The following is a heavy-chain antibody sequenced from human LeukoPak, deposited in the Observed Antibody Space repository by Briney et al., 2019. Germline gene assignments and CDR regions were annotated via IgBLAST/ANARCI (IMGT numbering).Heavy chain of an antibody. D-gene: IGHD2-21*02. J-gene: IGHJ4*02. Sequence: GGSLRLSCAASGFTFSSYGMHWVRQAPGKGLEWVAFIRYDGSNKYYADSVKGRFTISRDNSKNTLYLQMNSLRAEDTAVYYCAKWGQGVTYALDYWGQGTLVTVSS. CDR1: GFTFSSYG. CDR2: IRYDGSNK. CDR3: AKWGQGVTYALDY. V-gene: IGHV3-30*02.